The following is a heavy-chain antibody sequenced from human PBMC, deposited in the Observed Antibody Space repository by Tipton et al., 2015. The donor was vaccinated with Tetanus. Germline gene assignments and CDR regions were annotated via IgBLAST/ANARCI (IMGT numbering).Heavy chain of an antibody. CDR1: GFSFSSYG. J-gene: IGHJ4*02. CDR2: IWNDGNNK. V-gene: IGHV3-33*01. CDR3: ARDHTFTISHSRGGLDS. D-gene: IGHD3-10*01. Sequence: SGFSFSSYGMHWVRQAPGKGLEWVAIIWNDGNNKNYADSVKGRFTISRDNSKNKLYLQMNSLRDEDTAVYYCARDHTFTISHSRGGLDSWGQGTLVAVSS.